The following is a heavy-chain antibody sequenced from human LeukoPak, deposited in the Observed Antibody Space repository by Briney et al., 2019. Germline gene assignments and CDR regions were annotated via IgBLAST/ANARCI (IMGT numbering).Heavy chain of an antibody. CDR3: ARGSGSYSGAADY. Sequence: ASETLSLTCSVHGSSFTGYYWSWIRQPPGKGLEWIGERNHRGSSYFNPSFESRVTISLDTSRKQFSLKLTSVTAADTAFYYCARGSGSYSGAADYWGQGTLVTVSS. V-gene: IGHV4-34*01. CDR2: RNHRGSS. J-gene: IGHJ4*02. CDR1: GSSFTGYY. D-gene: IGHD6-19*01.